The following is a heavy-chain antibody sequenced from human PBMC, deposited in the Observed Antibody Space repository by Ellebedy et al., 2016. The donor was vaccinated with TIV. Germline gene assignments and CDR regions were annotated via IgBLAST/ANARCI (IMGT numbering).Heavy chain of an antibody. CDR3: AVAPWEFYFDY. V-gene: IGHV3-23*01. D-gene: IGHD1-26*01. J-gene: IGHJ4*02. Sequence: PGGSLRLSCVASGFTFSSYAMTWVRQAPGKGLEWVSTISGSGNYKYYADSVKGRFIISRDNSKNTLYLQMNSLRAEDTAVYFCAVAPWEFYFDYWGQGTLVTVSS. CDR2: ISGSGNYK. CDR1: GFTFSSYA.